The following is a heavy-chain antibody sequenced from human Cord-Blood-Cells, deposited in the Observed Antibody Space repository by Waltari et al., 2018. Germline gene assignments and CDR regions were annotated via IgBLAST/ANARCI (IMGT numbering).Heavy chain of an antibody. CDR2: ISYDGSNK. D-gene: IGHD1-26*01. J-gene: IGHJ4*02. CDR3: ARAVVGATYFDY. Sequence: QVQLVESGGGVVQPGRSLRLSCAASGFPFSRYATHWVRQAPGKGLEWVAVISYDGSNKYYADSVKGRFTISRDNSKNTLYLQMNSLRAEDTAVYYCARAVVGATYFDYWGQGTLVTVSS. CDR1: GFPFSRYA. V-gene: IGHV3-30*04.